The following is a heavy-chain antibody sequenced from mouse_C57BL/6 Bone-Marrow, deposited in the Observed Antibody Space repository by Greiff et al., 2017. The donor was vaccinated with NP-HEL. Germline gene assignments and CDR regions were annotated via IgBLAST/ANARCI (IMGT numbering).Heavy chain of an antibody. CDR3: ARNPGPYYGSSYGFAY. Sequence: VHLVESGPGLVQPSQSLSITCTVSGFSLTSYGVHWVRQSPGKGLEWLGVIWSGGSTDYNAAFISKLSISKDNSKSQVFFKTNSLQADDTAIYYCARNPGPYYGSSYGFAYWGQGTLVTVSA. CDR1: GFSLTSYG. V-gene: IGHV2-2*01. D-gene: IGHD1-1*01. CDR2: IWSGGST. J-gene: IGHJ3*01.